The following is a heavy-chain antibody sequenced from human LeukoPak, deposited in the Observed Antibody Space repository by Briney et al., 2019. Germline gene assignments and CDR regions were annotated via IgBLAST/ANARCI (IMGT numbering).Heavy chain of an antibody. D-gene: IGHD2-2*01. CDR2: IWYDGSNK. V-gene: IGHV3-33*06. CDR3: AKDRIVVVPAAIVPHWFDP. Sequence: GGSLRLSCAASGFTFSSYGMHWVRQAPGKGLEWVAVIWYDGSNKYYADSVKGRFTISRDNSKNTLYLQMNSLRAEDTAVYYCAKDRIVVVPAAIVPHWFDPWGQGTLVTVSS. J-gene: IGHJ5*02. CDR1: GFTFSSYG.